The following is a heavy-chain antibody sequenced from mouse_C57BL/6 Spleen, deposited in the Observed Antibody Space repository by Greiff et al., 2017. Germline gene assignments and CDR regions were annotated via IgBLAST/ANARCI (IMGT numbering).Heavy chain of an antibody. Sequence: VKLQQPGAELVKPGASVKLSCKASGYTFTSYWMQWVKQRPGQGLEWIGEIDPSDSCTNYNQKFKGKATLTVDTSSSTAYMQLRSLTSEDSAVYYCARSDGYYTWFAYWGQGTLVTVSA. CDR1: GYTFTSYW. CDR2: IDPSDSCT. V-gene: IGHV1-50*01. CDR3: ARSDGYYTWFAY. J-gene: IGHJ3*01. D-gene: IGHD2-3*01.